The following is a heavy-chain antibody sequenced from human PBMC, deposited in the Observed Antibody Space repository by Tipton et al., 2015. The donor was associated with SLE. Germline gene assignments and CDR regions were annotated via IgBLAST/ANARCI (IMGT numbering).Heavy chain of an antibody. V-gene: IGHV4-61*02. Sequence: TLSLTCTVSGDSISTDNYYWGWTRQPAGKALEWIGPIYFSGQTYYNPSLKSRVTISVDTSKNQFSLKLNSVTATDAAVYYCARASFIVGSTTFWFDPWGQGALVIVSS. CDR1: GDSISTDNYY. D-gene: IGHD1-26*01. CDR3: ARASFIVGSTTFWFDP. CDR2: IYFSGQT. J-gene: IGHJ5*02.